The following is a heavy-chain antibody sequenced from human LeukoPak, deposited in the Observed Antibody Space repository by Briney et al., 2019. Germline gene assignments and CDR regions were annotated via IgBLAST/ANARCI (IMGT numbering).Heavy chain of an antibody. D-gene: IGHD6-19*01. CDR2: IAYDGSNK. CDR1: GFTISNYA. J-gene: IGHJ3*02. Sequence: GGSLRLSCAASGFTISNYAMHWVRQAPGKGLEWVTVIAYDGSNKFYTDSVKGRFTISRDTSKNTLFLQMDSLRPEDTAVYYCAKKRGSGWSNSFDIWGQGTMVTVSS. CDR3: AKKRGSGWSNSFDI. V-gene: IGHV3-30*18.